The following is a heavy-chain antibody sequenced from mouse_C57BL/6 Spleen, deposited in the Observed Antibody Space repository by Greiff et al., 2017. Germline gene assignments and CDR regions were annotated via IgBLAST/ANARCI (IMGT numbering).Heavy chain of an antibody. D-gene: IGHD4-1*01. CDR3: ARWTDWERKAMDY. J-gene: IGHJ4*01. CDR2: INPNNGGT. Sequence: EVQLQQSGPELVKPGASVKMSCKASGYTFTDYNMHWVKQSHGKSLEWIGYINPNNGGTSYNQKFKGKATLTVNKSSSTAYMELRSLTSEDSAVYYCARWTDWERKAMDYWGQGTSVTVSS. V-gene: IGHV1-22*01. CDR1: GYTFTDYN.